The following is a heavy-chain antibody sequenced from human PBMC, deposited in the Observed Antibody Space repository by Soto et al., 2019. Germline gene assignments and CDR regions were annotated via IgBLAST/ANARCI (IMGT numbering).Heavy chain of an antibody. D-gene: IGHD2-15*01. CDR2: ISYDGSNK. Sequence: QVQLVESGGGVVQPGRSLRLSCAASGFTFSSYAMHWVRQAPGKGLEWVAVISYDGSNKYYADSVKGRFTISRDNSKKTVYRQMTSMRAEDTVVYYCASVLLSYCSGGSCYVNDAFDIWGQGTMVTVSS. CDR1: GFTFSSYA. CDR3: ASVLLSYCSGGSCYVNDAFDI. J-gene: IGHJ3*02. V-gene: IGHV3-30-3*01.